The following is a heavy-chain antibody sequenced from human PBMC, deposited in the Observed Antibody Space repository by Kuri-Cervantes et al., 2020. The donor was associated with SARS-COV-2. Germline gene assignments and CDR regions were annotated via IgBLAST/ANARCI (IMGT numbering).Heavy chain of an antibody. V-gene: IGHV3-30*03. CDR1: GFTFTSHA. D-gene: IGHD3-3*01. Sequence: LSLTCAVSGFTFTSHAMHWVRQAPGKGLEWVALISYDGSNKFYADSVKGRFTISRDNSKNTLYLQMNSLRAEDTAVYYCAREGLGTIFGVETYDYWGQGTLVTVSS. CDR3: AREGLGTIFGVETYDY. CDR2: ISYDGSNK. J-gene: IGHJ4*02.